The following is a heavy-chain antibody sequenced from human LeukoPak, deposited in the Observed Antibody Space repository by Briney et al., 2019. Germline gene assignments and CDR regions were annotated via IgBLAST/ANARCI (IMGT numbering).Heavy chain of an antibody. CDR3: ARFYGSGRREVFDI. J-gene: IGHJ3*02. Sequence: ASVKVSCKSSGYIFTDPFIHWVRQAPGQGLEWMGWINPNSGGTNNAQKFQGRVTITGDTSISTAYMEIRRLRSDDTAVYYCARFYGSGRREVFDIWGQGTRVTVSS. CDR2: INPNSGGT. D-gene: IGHD3-10*01. V-gene: IGHV1-2*02. CDR1: GYIFTDPF.